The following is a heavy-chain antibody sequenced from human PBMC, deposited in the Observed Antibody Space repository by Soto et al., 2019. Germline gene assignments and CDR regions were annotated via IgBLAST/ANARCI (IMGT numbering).Heavy chain of an antibody. CDR3: AKDLSWGQCDY. V-gene: IGHV3-74*01. CDR2: IRSDGTAT. Sequence: EMQLVESGGGLVQPGGSLRLSCVASGFTFSNYWMHWVRQDPGMGLVWVSSIRSDGTATQYADSVNGRFTVSRDNTKNTLYLXMXSLXAEDTAVYYCAKDLSWGQCDYWCQGTLVTVSS. D-gene: IGHD3-16*01. J-gene: IGHJ4*02. CDR1: GFTFSNYW.